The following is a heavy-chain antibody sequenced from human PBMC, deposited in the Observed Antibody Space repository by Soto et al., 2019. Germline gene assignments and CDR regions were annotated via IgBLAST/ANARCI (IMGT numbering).Heavy chain of an antibody. D-gene: IGHD4-4*01. CDR1: GGTFSSSA. V-gene: IGHV1-69*12. CDR3: ARDNDRLQLGGNYYYILDV. Sequence: QVQLVQSGAEMEEPGSSVKVSCKTSGGTFSSSAISWLRQAPGQGLEWMGGVIPLFRTPDYAQKFQGRVTIAADESKSTADMELSSLRSEDRAVDDCARDNDRLQLGGNYYYILDVWGQGTTISVSS. J-gene: IGHJ6*02. CDR2: VIPLFRTP.